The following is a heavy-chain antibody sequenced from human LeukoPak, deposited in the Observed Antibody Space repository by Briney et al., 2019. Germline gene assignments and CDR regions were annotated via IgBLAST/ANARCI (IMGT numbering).Heavy chain of an antibody. D-gene: IGHD6-19*01. V-gene: IGHV4-59*01. CDR3: ARALAVAGLPFDY. Sequence: KSSETLSLTCTVSGGSISSYYWSWIRQPPGKGLEWIGYIYYSGSTNYNPSLKSRVTISVDTSKNQFSLKLSSVTAADTAVYYCARALAVAGLPFDYWGQGTLVTVSS. CDR2: IYYSGST. J-gene: IGHJ4*02. CDR1: GGSISSYY.